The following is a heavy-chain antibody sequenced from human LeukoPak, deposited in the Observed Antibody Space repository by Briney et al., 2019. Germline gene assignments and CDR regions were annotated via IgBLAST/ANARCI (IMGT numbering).Heavy chain of an antibody. Sequence: ASVKVSCKASGYTFTSYAMHWVRQAPGQGLEWMGWINTNTGNPTYAQGFTGRFVFSLDTSVSTAYLQISSLKAEDTAVYYCARDDSSGYYPLYGMDVWGQGTTVTVSS. CDR1: GYTFTSYA. J-gene: IGHJ6*02. CDR3: ARDDSSGYYPLYGMDV. D-gene: IGHD3-22*01. CDR2: INTNTGNP. V-gene: IGHV7-4-1*02.